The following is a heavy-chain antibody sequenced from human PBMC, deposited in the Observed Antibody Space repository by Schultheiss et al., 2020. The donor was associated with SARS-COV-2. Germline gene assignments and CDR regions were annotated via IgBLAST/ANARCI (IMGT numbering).Heavy chain of an antibody. CDR3: ARAYGYNYHFDY. J-gene: IGHJ4*02. CDR1: GGSFSGYY. CDR2: IYYSGST. V-gene: IGHV4-59*08. Sequence: SQTLSLTCAVYGGSFSGYYWSWIRQPPGKGLEWIGYIYYSGSTNYNPSLKSRVTISIDTSKNQFSLRLSSVTAADTAVYYCARAYGYNYHFDYWGQGTLVTVSS. D-gene: IGHD5-18*01.